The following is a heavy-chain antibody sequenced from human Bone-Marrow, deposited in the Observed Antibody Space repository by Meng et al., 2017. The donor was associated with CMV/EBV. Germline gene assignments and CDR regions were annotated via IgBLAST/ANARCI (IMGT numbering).Heavy chain of an antibody. V-gene: IGHV1-46*01. J-gene: IGHJ6*02. CDR1: GNTY. CDR3: ARDSIVVPAIVYYYYGMDV. Sequence: ASVKVSCKASGNTYIHWVRQAPGQGLEWMGQVNPTGETTIYAQKFQGRVTMTGDTSTSTFYMALSSLTSGDTAVYYCARDSIVVPAIVYYYYGMDVWGQGTTVTVSS. CDR2: VNPTGETT. D-gene: IGHD2-2*01.